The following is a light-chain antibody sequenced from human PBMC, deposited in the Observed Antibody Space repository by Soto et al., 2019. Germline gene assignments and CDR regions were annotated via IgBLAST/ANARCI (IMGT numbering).Light chain of an antibody. V-gene: IGKV1-5*01. CDR3: QQYNSYSWT. CDR2: DAC. Sequence: DIQMTQSPSTLSASLGDRFAITCRASQSIGSWLAWYQQKPGKAPKLLIYDACSLESGVPSRFSGSGSGTEFTLTISSLQPDDFATYYCQQYNSYSWTFGQGTKV. CDR1: QSIGSW. J-gene: IGKJ1*01.